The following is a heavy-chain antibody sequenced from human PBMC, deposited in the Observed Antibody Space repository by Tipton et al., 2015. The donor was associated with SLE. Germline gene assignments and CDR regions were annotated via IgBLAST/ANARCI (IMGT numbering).Heavy chain of an antibody. CDR3: ARGSTRARYNWNDGAFDI. CDR2: ISAYNGNT. V-gene: IGHV1-18*01. Sequence: QSGAEVKKPGASVKVSCKASGYTFTSYGISWVRQAPGQGLEWMGWISAYNGNTNYAQKLRGRVTMTTDTSTSTAYMEPRSLRSDDTAVYYCARGSTRARYNWNDGAFDIWGQGTMVTVSS. CDR1: GYTFTSYG. D-gene: IGHD1-1*01. J-gene: IGHJ3*02.